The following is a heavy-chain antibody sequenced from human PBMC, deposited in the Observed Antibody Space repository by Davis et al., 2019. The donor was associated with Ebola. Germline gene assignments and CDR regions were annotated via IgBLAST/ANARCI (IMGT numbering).Heavy chain of an antibody. D-gene: IGHD6-19*01. CDR2: ISYDGGYQ. V-gene: IGHV3-30-3*01. CDR1: AFTFSNYA. CDR3: ARGGIVAAHRGEYYMDV. Sequence: PGGSLRLSCAASAFTFSNYAMHLVRHAPGTGLELVALISYDGGYQYYADSVKGRFTISRDNSKNTLDLQMNSLGPADTALYYCARGGIVAAHRGEYYMDVGGTGTTVTVSS. J-gene: IGHJ6*03.